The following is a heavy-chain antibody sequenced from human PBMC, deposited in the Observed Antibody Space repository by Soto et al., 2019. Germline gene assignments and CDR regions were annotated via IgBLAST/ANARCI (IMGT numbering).Heavy chain of an antibody. CDR1: GSSMSGYF. CDR2: IYVNGNT. J-gene: IGHJ4*02. Sequence: PSETLSLTCTVSGSSMSGYFWSWTRQPAGKGLEWIGRIYVNGNTDYNPSLRSRVTMSVGTSKNQLSLKLTSVTAADTAMYYCARDGLPGAYWGQGTLVTVSS. CDR3: ARDGLPGAY. D-gene: IGHD3-10*01. V-gene: IGHV4-4*07.